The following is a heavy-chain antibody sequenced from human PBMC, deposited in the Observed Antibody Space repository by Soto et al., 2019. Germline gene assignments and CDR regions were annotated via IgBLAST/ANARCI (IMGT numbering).Heavy chain of an antibody. J-gene: IGHJ6*02. D-gene: IGHD3-10*01. Sequence: EVQLLESGGGLVQPGGSLRLSCAASGFMFGSYAMSWVRQAPGKGLEWVSGSSGSGTDTYYADAVKGRVTISRDNAKNTLYLQMNGLRAEDTAIYYCAKDLLSSYYYGMDAWGQGTTVTVSS. CDR3: AKDLLSSYYYGMDA. V-gene: IGHV3-23*01. CDR2: SSGSGTDT. CDR1: GFMFGSYA.